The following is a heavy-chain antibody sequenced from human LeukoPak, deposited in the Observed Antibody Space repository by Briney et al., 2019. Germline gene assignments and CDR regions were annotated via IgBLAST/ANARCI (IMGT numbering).Heavy chain of an antibody. J-gene: IGHJ4*02. Sequence: GGSLRLSCAASGFTFSSYSMNWVRQAPGKGLEWVSSISSSSSYIYYEDSVKGRFTISRDNAKNSLYLQMNSLRAEDTAVYYCARVSDTIFGVVILRNYYFDYWGQGTLVTVSS. CDR1: GFTFSSYS. D-gene: IGHD3-3*01. CDR3: ARVSDTIFGVVILRNYYFDY. V-gene: IGHV3-21*01. CDR2: ISSSSSYI.